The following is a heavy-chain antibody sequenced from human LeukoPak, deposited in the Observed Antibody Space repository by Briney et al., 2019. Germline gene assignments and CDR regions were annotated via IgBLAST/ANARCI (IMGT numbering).Heavy chain of an antibody. J-gene: IGHJ4*02. CDR2: ISYSGGT. CDR3: ASGGNANFDY. Sequence: SGTLSLTCTVSGGSISGYYWSWIRQPPGKGLEWIGFISYSGGTNYNPSLKGRVTISVDTSKNQFSLKLNSVTAADTAVYYCASGGNANFDYWGQGTLVTVSS. CDR1: GGSISGYY. V-gene: IGHV4-59*08. D-gene: IGHD4-23*01.